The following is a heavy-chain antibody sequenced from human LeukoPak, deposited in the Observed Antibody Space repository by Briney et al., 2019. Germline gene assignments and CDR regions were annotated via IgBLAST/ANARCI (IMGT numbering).Heavy chain of an antibody. V-gene: IGHV6-1*01. D-gene: IGHD2-2*01. Sequence: SQTLSLTCAISGDSVSSNSAAWNWIRQSPSRGLEWLGRTYYRSKWYNDYAVSVKSRITISPDTSKNQFSLQLNSVTPEDTAVYYCARAVHCSSTSCFQYWFDPWGQGTLVTVSS. CDR3: ARAVHCSSTSCFQYWFDP. J-gene: IGHJ5*02. CDR1: GDSVSSNSAA. CDR2: TYYRSKWYN.